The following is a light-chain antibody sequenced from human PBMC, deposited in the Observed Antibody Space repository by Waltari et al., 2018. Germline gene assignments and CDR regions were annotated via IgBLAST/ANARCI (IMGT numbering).Light chain of an antibody. CDR3: AAWDNSLSAWV. CDR2: RDS. CDR1: SSNLGSNP. Sequence: QSVLTQPPSASGTPGQRVTISCSGSSSNLGSNPVYWYQHPPGTAPKRPCYRDSQRPAGGPDRLSGSKSGTSAALAMSGVRSEEEADYYCAAWDNSLSAWVFGGGTKLTVL. J-gene: IGLJ3*02. V-gene: IGLV1-47*01.